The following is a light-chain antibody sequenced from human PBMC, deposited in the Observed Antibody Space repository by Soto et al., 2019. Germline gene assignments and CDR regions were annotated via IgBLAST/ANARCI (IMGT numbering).Light chain of an antibody. V-gene: IGLV1-40*01. CDR3: QSYDRSLSGFWV. Sequence: QSVLTQPPSVSGAPGQRVTISCTGSSSNIGAGYDVHWYQQFPGTAPKLLIFGDNNRPSGVADRFSGSQSGTSASLAITGLRPEDEADYYCQSYDRSLSGFWVFGGGTKLTVL. J-gene: IGLJ3*02. CDR2: GDN. CDR1: SSNIGAGYD.